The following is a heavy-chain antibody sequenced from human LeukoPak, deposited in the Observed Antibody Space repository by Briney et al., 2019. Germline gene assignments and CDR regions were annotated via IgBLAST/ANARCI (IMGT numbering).Heavy chain of an antibody. V-gene: IGHV4-31*03. J-gene: IGHJ5*02. Sequence: PSETLSLTCTVSGGSISSGGYYWSWIRQHPGKGLEWIGYIYYSGSTYYNPSLKSRVTISVDTSKNQFSLKLSSVTAADTAVYYRARHSSGWSHKYNWFDPWGQGTRVTVSS. D-gene: IGHD6-19*01. CDR2: IYYSGST. CDR1: GGSISSGGYY. CDR3: ARHSSGWSHKYNWFDP.